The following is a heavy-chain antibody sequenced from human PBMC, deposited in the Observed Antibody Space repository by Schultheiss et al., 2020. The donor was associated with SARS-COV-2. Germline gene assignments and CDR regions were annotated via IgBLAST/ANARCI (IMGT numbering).Heavy chain of an antibody. D-gene: IGHD3-10*01. CDR3: ARDYRFTMVRGVIIGGMDV. CDR1: GYTFTGYY. V-gene: IGHV1-46*01. CDR2: INPSGGST. J-gene: IGHJ6*02. Sequence: ASVKVSCKASGYTFTGYYMHWVRQAPGQGLEWMGIINPSGGSTSYAQKFQGRVTMTRDTSTSTVYMELSSLRSEDTAVYYCARDYRFTMVRGVIIGGMDVWGQGTTVTVSS.